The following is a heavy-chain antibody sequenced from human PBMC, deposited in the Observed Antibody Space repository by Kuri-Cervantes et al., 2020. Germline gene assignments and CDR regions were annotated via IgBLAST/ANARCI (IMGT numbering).Heavy chain of an antibody. D-gene: IGHD6-19*01. J-gene: IGHJ5*02. CDR3: ASSQWLVHWFDP. CDR2: IYYSGST. CDR1: GGSISSSSYY. V-gene: IGHV4-39*07. Sequence: SETLSLTCTVSGGSISSSSYYWGWIRQPPGKGLEWIGSIYYSGSTYYNPSLKSRVTISVDTSKNQFSLKLSSVTAADTAVYYCASSQWLVHWFDPWGQGTLVTVSS.